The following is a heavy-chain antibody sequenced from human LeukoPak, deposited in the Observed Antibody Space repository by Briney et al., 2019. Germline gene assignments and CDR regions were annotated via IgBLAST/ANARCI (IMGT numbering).Heavy chain of an antibody. CDR3: ARALRFLDYDY. CDR1: GFTVSSNY. CDR2: IHSGGST. V-gene: IGHV3-66*02. Sequence: GGSLRLSCAASGFTVSSNYMSWVRQAPGKGLEWVSVIHSGGSTYYADSVKGRFTISRDNSKNTLYLQMNSLRAEDTAVYYCARALRFLDYDYWGQGTLVTVSS. J-gene: IGHJ4*02. D-gene: IGHD3-3*01.